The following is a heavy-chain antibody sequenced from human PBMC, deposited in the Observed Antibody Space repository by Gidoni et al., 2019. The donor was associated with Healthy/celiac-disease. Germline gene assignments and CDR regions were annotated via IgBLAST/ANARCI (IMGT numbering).Heavy chain of an antibody. D-gene: IGHD3-22*01. CDR1: GFTFRSYA. CDR2: ISYDGSNK. Sequence: QVQLVESGGGVVQPGRSLRLSCAASGFTFRSYAMHWVRQAPGKGLGWVAVISYDGSNKYYADAVKGRFTISRDNSKNTLYLQMNSLRAEDTAVYYCARDLYYDSSGYYPQVGYWGQGTLVTVSS. CDR3: ARDLYYDSSGYYPQVGY. V-gene: IGHV3-30-3*01. J-gene: IGHJ4*02.